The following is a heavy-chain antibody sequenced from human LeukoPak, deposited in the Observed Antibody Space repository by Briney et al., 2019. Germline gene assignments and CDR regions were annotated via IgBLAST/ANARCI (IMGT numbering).Heavy chain of an antibody. Sequence: GASVKVSCKASGYTFTSYGISWVRQAPGQGLEWMGGIIPVFGTANYAQRFQGRVTITADESTSTAYMELSSLRSEDTAVYYCARDGGRYSSSPSWFDPWGQGTLVTVSS. CDR1: GYTFTSYG. V-gene: IGHV1-69*13. CDR3: ARDGGRYSSSPSWFDP. J-gene: IGHJ5*02. CDR2: IIPVFGTA. D-gene: IGHD6-6*01.